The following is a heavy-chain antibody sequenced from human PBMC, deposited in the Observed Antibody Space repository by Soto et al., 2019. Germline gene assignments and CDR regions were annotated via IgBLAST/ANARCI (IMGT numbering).Heavy chain of an antibody. CDR1: GFTFNTYA. J-gene: IGHJ4*02. CDR2: IGSDGTAI. V-gene: IGHV3-23*05. Sequence: EVQLLESGGGLVQPGGSLRLSCAAYGFTFNTYAMSWVRQAPGKGLEWVSAIGSDGTAIQYADSVKGRFTISKDNSKDTLYLQMNSLRAEDTAVYYCAKPGLTVAGTRYFDRWGQGTLVTVSS. D-gene: IGHD6-19*01. CDR3: AKPGLTVAGTRYFDR.